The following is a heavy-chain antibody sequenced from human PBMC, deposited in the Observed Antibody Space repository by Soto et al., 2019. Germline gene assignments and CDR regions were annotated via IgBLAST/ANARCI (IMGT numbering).Heavy chain of an antibody. CDR1: GASISGFY. V-gene: IGHV4-4*07. CDR2: IYATGTT. J-gene: IGHJ4*02. CDR3: ARDAAVPGESDRFDY. Sequence: PSETLSLTCTVSGASISGFYWSWIRKSAGKGLEWIGRIYATGTTDYNPSLKSRATMSVDTSRNQFSLKLTSVTAADTAIYYCARDAAVPGESDRFDYWGQGILVTVSS. D-gene: IGHD6-19*01.